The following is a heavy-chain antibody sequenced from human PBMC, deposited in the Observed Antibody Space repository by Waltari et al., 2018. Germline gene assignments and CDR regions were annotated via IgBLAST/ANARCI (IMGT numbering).Heavy chain of an antibody. V-gene: IGHV1-2*04. CDR2: INPNSGGT. J-gene: IGHJ5*02. Sequence: QVQLVQSGAEVKKPGASVKVSCKASGYTFTGYYMHWVRQAPGPGLEWMGWINPNSGGTNYAQKFQGWVTMTRDTSISTAYMELSRLRSDDTAVYYCARDAPGIAAAGMGDNWFDPWGQGTLVTVSS. CDR1: GYTFTGYY. D-gene: IGHD6-13*01. CDR3: ARDAPGIAAAGMGDNWFDP.